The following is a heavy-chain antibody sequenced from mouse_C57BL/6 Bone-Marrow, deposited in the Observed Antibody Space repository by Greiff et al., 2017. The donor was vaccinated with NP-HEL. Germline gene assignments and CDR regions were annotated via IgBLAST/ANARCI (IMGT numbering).Heavy chain of an antibody. D-gene: IGHD2-5*01. CDR1: GYTFTDHT. J-gene: IGHJ1*03. CDR3: ARSYYSNLYWYFDV. Sequence: QVQLQQSDAELVKPGASVKISCKASGYTFTDHTIDWMKQRPEQGLEWIGYIYPRDGSTKYNEKFKGKATFTADTSSSTAYMQLNSLTSEDSAVYFCARSYYSNLYWYFDVWGTGTTVTVSS. V-gene: IGHV1-78*01. CDR2: IYPRDGST.